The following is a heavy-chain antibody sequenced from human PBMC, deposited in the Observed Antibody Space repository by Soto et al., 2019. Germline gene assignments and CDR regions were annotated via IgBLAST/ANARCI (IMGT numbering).Heavy chain of an antibody. V-gene: IGHV3-23*01. Sequence: GGSLRLSCAASGFTINTYGMSWVRQAPEKGLEWVSTLSGGGGTTYYADSVKGRFTTSRDISKNTLYLQMNSLRAEDTAVYRCARAMRAADSSSNYLKFDYWGQGALVTVSS. J-gene: IGHJ4*02. CDR3: ARAMRAADSSSNYLKFDY. D-gene: IGHD6-13*01. CDR1: GFTINTYG. CDR2: LSGGGGTT.